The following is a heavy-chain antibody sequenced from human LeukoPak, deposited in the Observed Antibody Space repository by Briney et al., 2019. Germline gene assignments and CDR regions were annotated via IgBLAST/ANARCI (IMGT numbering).Heavy chain of an antibody. CDR2: ISAYNGNT. J-gene: IGHJ4*02. D-gene: IGHD3-22*01. CDR3: ARPRYDSSGYFRYFDY. CDR1: GYTFTSYG. Sequence: ASVKVSCKASGYTFTSYGISWVRQAPGQGLEWMGWISAYNGNTNYAQKFQGRVTITTDESTSTAYMELSSLRSEDTAVYYCARPRYDSSGYFRYFDYWGQGTLVTVSS. V-gene: IGHV1-18*01.